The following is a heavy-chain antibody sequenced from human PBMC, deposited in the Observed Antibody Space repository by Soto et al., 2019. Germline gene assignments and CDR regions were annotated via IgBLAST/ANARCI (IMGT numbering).Heavy chain of an antibody. CDR1: GGSFSGYY. J-gene: IGHJ6*03. D-gene: IGHD4-4*01. Sequence: SETLSLTCAVYGGSFSGYYWSWIRQPPGKGLEWIGEINHSGSTNYNPSLKSRVTISVDTSKNQFSLKLSSVTAADTAVYYCARGKYSNHLHYYYYYMDVWGKGTTVTVSS. CDR2: INHSGST. CDR3: ARGKYSNHLHYYYYYMDV. V-gene: IGHV4-34*01.